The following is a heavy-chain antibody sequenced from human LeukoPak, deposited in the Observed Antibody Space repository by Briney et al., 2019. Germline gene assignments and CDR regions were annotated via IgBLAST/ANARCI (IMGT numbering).Heavy chain of an antibody. CDR3: AKGGGVIGRSYYFDY. V-gene: IGHV3-30*18. D-gene: IGHD2-8*02. J-gene: IGHJ4*02. CDR2: ISNDGNNK. CDR1: GFPFSTYG. Sequence: GGSLRLSCAASGFPFSTYGMHWVRQAPGKGLEWVAAISNDGNNKFYANSVKGRFTISRDNPKNTMNLQMNSLRAGDTAVYYCAKGGGVIGRSYYFDYWGQGTLVTVSS.